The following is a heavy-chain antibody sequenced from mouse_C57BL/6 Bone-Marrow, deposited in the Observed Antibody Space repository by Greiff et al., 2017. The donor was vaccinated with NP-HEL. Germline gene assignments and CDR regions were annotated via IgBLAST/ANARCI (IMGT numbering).Heavy chain of an antibody. V-gene: IGHV1-59*01. CDR3: ARDGYYAY. CDR1: GYTFTSYW. CDR2: IDPSDSYT. J-gene: IGHJ2*01. D-gene: IGHD2-3*01. Sequence: QVQLQQPGAELVRPGTSVKLSCKASGYTFTSYWMHWVKQRPGQGLEWIGVIDPSDSYTNYNQKFKGKATLTVDTSSSTAYMQLSSLTSEDSAVYYCARDGYYAYWGKGTTLTVSS.